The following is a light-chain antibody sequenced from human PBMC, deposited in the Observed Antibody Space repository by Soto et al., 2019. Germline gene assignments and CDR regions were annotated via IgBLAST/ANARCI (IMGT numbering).Light chain of an antibody. Sequence: DIQMTQSPSSLSASVGDRVTITCRASQSISSYLNWYQQKPGKAPKLLIYAASSLQSGVPSRFSGSGSVTDFTLTISSLQPEDFAPYYCQQSYSTPRTFGPGPKVNIK. CDR2: AAS. CDR1: QSISSY. J-gene: IGKJ3*01. CDR3: QQSYSTPRT. V-gene: IGKV1-39*01.